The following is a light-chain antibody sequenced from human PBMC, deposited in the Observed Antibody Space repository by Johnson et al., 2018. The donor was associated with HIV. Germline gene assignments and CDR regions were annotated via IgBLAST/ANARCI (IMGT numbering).Light chain of an antibody. CDR2: ENN. J-gene: IGLJ1*01. CDR1: SYNIGNNY. V-gene: IGLV1-51*02. CDR3: GTWDSGLSAGGV. Sequence: QSVLTQPPSVSAAPGQKVTISCSGSSYNIGNNYVSWYQQLPGTAPKLLIYENNKRPSGIPDRFSGSKSGTSAALGITGLQTGDEADYYCGTWDSGLSAGGVCGTGTKVTVL.